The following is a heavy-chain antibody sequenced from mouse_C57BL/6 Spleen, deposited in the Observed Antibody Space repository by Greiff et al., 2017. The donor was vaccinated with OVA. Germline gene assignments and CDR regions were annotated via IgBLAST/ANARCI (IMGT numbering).Heavy chain of an antibody. D-gene: IGHD1-1*01. V-gene: IGHV1-66*01. Sequence: QVHVKQSGPELVKPGASVKISCKASGYSFTSYYIHWVKQRPGQGLEWIGWIYPGSGNTKYNEKFKGKATLTADTSSSTAYMQLSSLTSEDSAVYYCARDYYGSSRFAYWGQGTLVTVSA. CDR1: GYSFTSYY. CDR3: ARDYYGSSRFAY. J-gene: IGHJ3*01. CDR2: IYPGSGNT.